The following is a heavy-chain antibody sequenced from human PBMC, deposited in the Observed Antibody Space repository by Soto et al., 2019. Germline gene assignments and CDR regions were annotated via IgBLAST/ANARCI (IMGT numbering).Heavy chain of an antibody. CDR2: INPNSGNI. CDR3: ARGRASGSYYLLDY. V-gene: IGHV1-8*01. D-gene: IGHD3-10*01. Sequence: ASVKVSCKASGDTFTTYDINWVRQATGHGLEWVGWINPNSGNIGYAQRFQGRVTMTRDTAIRTAYMEVSSLRSDDTAVYYCARGRASGSYYLLDYWGQGTLVTVSS. CDR1: GDTFTTYD. J-gene: IGHJ4*02.